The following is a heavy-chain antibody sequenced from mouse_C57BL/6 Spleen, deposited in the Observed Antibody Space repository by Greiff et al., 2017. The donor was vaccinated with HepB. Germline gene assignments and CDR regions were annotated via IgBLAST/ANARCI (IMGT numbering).Heavy chain of an antibody. CDR2: IYPGDGDT. J-gene: IGHJ1*03. V-gene: IGHV1-80*01. CDR3: ARKEEVYYGNYEGYFDV. CDR1: GYAFSSYW. D-gene: IGHD2-1*01. Sequence: LQQSGASVKISCKASGYAFSSYWMNWVKQRPGKGLEWIGQIYPGDGDTNYNGKFKGKATLTADKSSSTAYMQLSSLTSEDSAVYFCARKEEVYYGNYEGYFDVWGTGTTVTVSS.